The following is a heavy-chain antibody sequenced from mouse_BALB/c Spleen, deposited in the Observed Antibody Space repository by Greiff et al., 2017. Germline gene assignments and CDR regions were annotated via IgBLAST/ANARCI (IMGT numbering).Heavy chain of an antibody. J-gene: IGHJ2*01. CDR2: ISSVSSTI. D-gene: IGHD2-14*01. CDR3: ARNYRYDAYFDY. Sequence: EVHLVESGGGLVQPGGSRKLSCAASGFTFSSFGMHWVRQAPEKGLEWVAYISSVSSTIYYADTVKGRFTISRDNPKNTLFLQMTSLRSEDTAMYYCARNYRYDAYFDYWGQGTTLTVSS. V-gene: IGHV5-17*02. CDR1: GFTFSSFG.